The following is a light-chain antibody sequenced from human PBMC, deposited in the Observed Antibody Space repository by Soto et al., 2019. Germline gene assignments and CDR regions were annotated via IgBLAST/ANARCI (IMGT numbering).Light chain of an antibody. CDR3: QQANSFPLT. CDR2: AAS. J-gene: IGKJ4*01. CDR1: QGISSY. Sequence: DIQLTQSPSFLSASVGDRVTITCRASQGISSYLAWYQQKPGKAPKLLIYAASTLQSGVPSRFSGSGSGTEFTLTISSLQPDDFATYYCQQANSFPLTFGGGTKVDIK. V-gene: IGKV1-9*01.